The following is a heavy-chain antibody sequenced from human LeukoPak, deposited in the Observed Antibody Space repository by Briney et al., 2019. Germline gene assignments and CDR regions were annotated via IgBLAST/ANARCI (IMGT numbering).Heavy chain of an antibody. V-gene: IGHV3-48*03. D-gene: IGHD4-17*01. CDR3: ARGAINDYGDYFDY. J-gene: IGHJ4*02. CDR2: ISSSDSTI. Sequence: GGSLRLSCAASGFTFSSYEMNWVRQAPGKGLEWVSYISSSDSTIYYADSEKGRFTISRDNDKNSLYLQMNSLRAEDTAVYYCARGAINDYGDYFDYWGQGTLVTVSP. CDR1: GFTFSSYE.